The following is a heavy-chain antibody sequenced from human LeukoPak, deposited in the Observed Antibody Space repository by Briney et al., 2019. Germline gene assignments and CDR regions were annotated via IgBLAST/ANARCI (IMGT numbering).Heavy chain of an antibody. V-gene: IGHV1-8*01. Sequence: GASVKVSCKASGYTFTSYDINWVRQATGQGLEWMGWMNPNSGNTGYAQKFQGRVTMTRNTSISTAYTELSSLRSEDTAVYYCARVWWAAAGHNWFDPWGQGTLVTVSS. CDR3: ARVWWAAAGHNWFDP. D-gene: IGHD6-13*01. CDR1: GYTFTSYD. J-gene: IGHJ5*02. CDR2: MNPNSGNT.